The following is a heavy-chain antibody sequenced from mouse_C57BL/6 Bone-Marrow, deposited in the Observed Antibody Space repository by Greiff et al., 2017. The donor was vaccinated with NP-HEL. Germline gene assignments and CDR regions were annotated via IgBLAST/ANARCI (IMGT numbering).Heavy chain of an antibody. J-gene: IGHJ1*03. CDR1: GYTFTGYW. V-gene: IGHV1-9*01. D-gene: IGHD1-1*01. Sequence: QVQLQQSGAELMKPGASVKLSCKATGYTFTGYWIEWVKQRPGHGLKWIGEILPGSGSTNYNEKFKGKATFTADTSSNTAYMQLSSLTTEDSAIYYCARGVFYYGSRTGYFDVWGTGTTVTVSS. CDR2: ILPGSGST. CDR3: ARGVFYYGSRTGYFDV.